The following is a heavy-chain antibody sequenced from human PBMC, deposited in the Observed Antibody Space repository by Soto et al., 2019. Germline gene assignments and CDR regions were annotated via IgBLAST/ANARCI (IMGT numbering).Heavy chain of an antibody. V-gene: IGHV4-39*01. D-gene: IGHD1-26*01. CDR1: GGSISSSNYY. Sequence: QLQLQESGPGLVKPSETLSLTCTVSGGSISSSNYYWGWIRQPPGKGLEWIGSIYYSGSTYYNPSLKSRVTISVDTSKNQFSLKLSSVTAADTAVYYCATQEVGGSYVYTFDPWGQGTLVNVSS. CDR2: IYYSGST. CDR3: ATQEVGGSYVYTFDP. J-gene: IGHJ5*02.